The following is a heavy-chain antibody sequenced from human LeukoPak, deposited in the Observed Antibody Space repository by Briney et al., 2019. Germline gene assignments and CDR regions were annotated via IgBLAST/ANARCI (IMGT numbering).Heavy chain of an antibody. CDR1: GFTFSSYE. J-gene: IGHJ4*02. V-gene: IGHV3-48*03. CDR3: ASWGEGALDN. D-gene: IGHD1-26*01. CDR2: ISSSGSTI. Sequence: GGSLRLSCAASGFTFSSYEMNWVRQAPGRGLEWVSYISSSGSTIYYADSVKGRFTISRDNAKNSLYLQMNSLRVEDTGVYYCASWGEGALDNWGQGTLVTVSS.